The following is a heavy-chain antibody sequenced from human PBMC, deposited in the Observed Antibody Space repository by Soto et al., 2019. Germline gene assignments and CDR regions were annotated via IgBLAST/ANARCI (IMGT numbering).Heavy chain of an antibody. D-gene: IGHD6-25*01. CDR2: INYSGRT. J-gene: IGHJ4*02. Sequence: QLQLQESGPGLVKPSESLSLTCTVSGGSISSSSYYWGWIRQPPGKGLEWIGSINYSGRTFYNPSLRGRVTISVDTPKNRFSLQVITVTAADTAVYYCAREAASAHNTHHRIDYWGQGTLVTVSS. V-gene: IGHV4-39*02. CDR3: AREAASAHNTHHRIDY. CDR1: GGSISSSSYY.